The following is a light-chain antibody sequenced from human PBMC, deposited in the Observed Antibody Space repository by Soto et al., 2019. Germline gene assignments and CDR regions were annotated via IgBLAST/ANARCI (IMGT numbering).Light chain of an antibody. CDR2: DAS. CDR1: QNIRNNY. J-gene: IGKJ4*01. V-gene: IGKV3-20*01. CDR3: QQYGSSRPLT. Sequence: EIVLTQSPGTLSFSPGERATLSCRASQNIRNNYLAWYQKRPGQAPRLLIYDASMRATGIPARFSGSGSGTDFTLTISRLEPEDFAIYYCQQYGSSRPLTFGGGTKVDIK.